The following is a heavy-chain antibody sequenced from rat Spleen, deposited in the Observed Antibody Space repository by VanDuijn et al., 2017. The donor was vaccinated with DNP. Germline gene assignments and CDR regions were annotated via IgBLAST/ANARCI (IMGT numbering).Heavy chain of an antibody. CDR1: GFSLTSYG. J-gene: IGHJ4*01. Sequence: QVQLKESGPGLVQPSQTLSLTCTVSGFSLTSYGVSWVRQPPGKGLEWIAAISSGGRTYYNSALKSRLSISRDTSKSQVFLKMNRLQTEDTAIYFCTRGDYSTLYYAMDAWGQGTSVTVSS. D-gene: IGHD1-2*01. CDR3: TRGDYSTLYYAMDA. V-gene: IGHV2S12*01. CDR2: ISSGGRT.